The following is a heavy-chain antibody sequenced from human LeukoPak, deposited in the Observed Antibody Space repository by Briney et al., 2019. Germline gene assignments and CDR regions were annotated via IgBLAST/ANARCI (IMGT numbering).Heavy chain of an antibody. CDR2: IYYSGST. CDR3: ARHRVRLGGSYYDFWSGYRDAFDI. J-gene: IGHJ3*02. V-gene: IGHV4-39*01. CDR1: GGSISSGSYY. D-gene: IGHD3-3*01. Sequence: PSETLSLTCTVSGGSISSGSYYWGWIRQPPGTGLEWIGSIYYSGSTYYTPSLKSRVTISVDTSKNQFSLKLTSVTAADTALYYCARHRVRLGGSYYDFWSGYRDAFDIWGQGTMVTVSS.